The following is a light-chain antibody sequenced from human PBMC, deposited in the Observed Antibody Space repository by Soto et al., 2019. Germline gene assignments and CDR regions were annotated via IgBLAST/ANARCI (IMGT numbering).Light chain of an antibody. J-gene: IGKJ2*01. CDR3: QQFGTSPPYT. CDR1: QSLNNRY. CDR2: GAT. V-gene: IGKV3-20*01. Sequence: DIQMTQSPSTLSASVGDGVTITCRASQSLNNRYLAWYQQKPGQAPRLLLYGATTRATGVPDRFSGSGSGTDFTLTISRLEPQDFAVYYCQQFGTSPPYTFGQGTKLEIE.